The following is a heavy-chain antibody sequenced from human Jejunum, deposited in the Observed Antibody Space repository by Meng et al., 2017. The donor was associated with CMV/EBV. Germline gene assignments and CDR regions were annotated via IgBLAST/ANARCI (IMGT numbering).Heavy chain of an antibody. V-gene: IGHV3-23*01. CDR2: IRADDYRT. J-gene: IGHJ4*02. CDR1: GFTFSTYA. D-gene: IGHD4-11*01. Sequence: SLSCAASGFTFSTYAMNWVRRAPGKGLEWVSGIRADDYRTFYAGSVRGRFTISRDNSKNAVYLEMNSLRAEDTAVYFCAKATDFDSWGQGTLVTVSS. CDR3: AKATDFDS.